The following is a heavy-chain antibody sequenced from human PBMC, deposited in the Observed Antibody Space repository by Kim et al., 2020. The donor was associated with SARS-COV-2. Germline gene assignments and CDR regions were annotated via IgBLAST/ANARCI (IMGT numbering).Heavy chain of an antibody. Sequence: DSVKGRFTISRDNSKNTLYLQMNSLRAEDTAVYYCAREGGSSWYLDAFDIWGQGTMVTVSS. J-gene: IGHJ3*02. CDR3: AREGGSSWYLDAFDI. D-gene: IGHD6-13*01. V-gene: IGHV3-30*07.